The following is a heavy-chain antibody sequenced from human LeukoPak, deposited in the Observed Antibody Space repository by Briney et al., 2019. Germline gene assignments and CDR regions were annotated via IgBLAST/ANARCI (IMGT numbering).Heavy chain of an antibody. Sequence: GGSLRLSCAASGFTFSSHSMNWVRQAPGKGLEWVSSISSSSSYIYYADSVKGRFTISRDNAKNSLFLQMNSLRAEDTAVYYCARGQENYGYTFDYWGQGTLVTVSS. CDR3: ARGQENYGYTFDY. CDR2: ISSSSSYI. J-gene: IGHJ4*02. V-gene: IGHV3-21*01. CDR1: GFTFSSHS. D-gene: IGHD1-7*01.